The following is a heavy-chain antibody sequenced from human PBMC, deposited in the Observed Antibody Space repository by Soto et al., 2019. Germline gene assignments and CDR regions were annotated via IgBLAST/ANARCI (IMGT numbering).Heavy chain of an antibody. CDR1: GYSFIDYF. CDR2: IHPNSGIT. D-gene: IGHD2-8*01. V-gene: IGHV1-2*02. CDR3: ARDMRRGMRVEQPDY. J-gene: IGHJ4*02. Sequence: QVQLVQSGAEVKKPGASMKVSCKASGYSFIDYFMHWVRQAPGQGLQWVGSIHPNSGITKCSPEFLGRVTMTRDTSLNTAYLELDGLTSDYTGMYFCARDMRRGMRVEQPDYWGQGTLLTFSS.